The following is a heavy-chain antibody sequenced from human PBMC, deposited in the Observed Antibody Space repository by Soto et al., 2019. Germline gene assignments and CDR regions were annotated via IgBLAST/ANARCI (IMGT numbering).Heavy chain of an antibody. CDR3: ASPAPRYCSGGSCYRNWYFDL. CDR1: GGTFSSYT. J-gene: IGHJ2*01. V-gene: IGHV1-69*02. CDR2: IIPILGIA. D-gene: IGHD2-15*01. Sequence: QVQLVQSGAEVKKPGSSVKVSCKASGGTFSSYTISWVRQAPGQGLEWMGRIIPILGIANYAQKFQGRVTITAANSTSTAYLELSSLRSEDTAVYYCASPAPRYCSGGSCYRNWYFDLWGRGTLVTVSS.